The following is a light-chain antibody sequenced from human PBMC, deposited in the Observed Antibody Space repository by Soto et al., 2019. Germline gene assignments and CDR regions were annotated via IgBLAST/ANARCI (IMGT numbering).Light chain of an antibody. J-gene: IGLJ3*02. Sequence: QPVLTQPPSVSGAPGQRVTISCTGSSSNIGAGFDVHWYQQLPGTAPQLLIYGNNNRPSGVPDRFSGSKSGTSASLAITGLQAEDEADYYCQSYDSSLSGSWVFGGGTQLTVL. CDR1: SSNIGAGFD. CDR3: QSYDSSLSGSWV. CDR2: GNN. V-gene: IGLV1-40*01.